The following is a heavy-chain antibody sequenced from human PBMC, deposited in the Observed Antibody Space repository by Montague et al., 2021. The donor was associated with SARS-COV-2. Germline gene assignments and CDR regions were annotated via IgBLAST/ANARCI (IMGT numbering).Heavy chain of an antibody. CDR3: ARAHSGSWAHLDN. D-gene: IGHD5-12*01. J-gene: IGHJ4*02. V-gene: IGHV4-61*02. CDR1: GDSINNSRYY. Sequence: TLSLTCSVSGDSINNSRYYWGWIRQPAGKGLEWIGRIYTSGTTDYSFSLKSRVTISVDTSRNQFSLKLTSVTAADTAVYYCARAHSGSWAHLDNWGQGSLVTVSS. CDR2: IYTSGTT.